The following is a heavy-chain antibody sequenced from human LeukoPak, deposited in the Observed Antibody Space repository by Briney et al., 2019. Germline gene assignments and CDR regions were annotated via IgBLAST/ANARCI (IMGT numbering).Heavy chain of an antibody. J-gene: IGHJ4*02. D-gene: IGHD5-18*01. CDR3: ARVGYSYGTGEYFDY. V-gene: IGHV4-59*01. Sequence: SETLSLTCTVSGGSISSYYWSWIRQPPGKGLEWIGYIYYSGSTNYNPSLKSRVTISVDTSKNQFSLKLSSVPAADTAVYYCARVGYSYGTGEYFDYWGQGTLVTVSS. CDR2: IYYSGST. CDR1: GGSISSYY.